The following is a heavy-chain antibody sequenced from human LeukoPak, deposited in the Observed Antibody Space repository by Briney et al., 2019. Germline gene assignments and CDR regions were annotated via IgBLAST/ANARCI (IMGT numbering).Heavy chain of an antibody. V-gene: IGHV3-11*04. J-gene: IGHJ5*02. CDR3: ARDPCSSTSCYPFDP. CDR2: ISSSGSTI. Sequence: PGGSLRLSCAASGFTFRDYYMSWIRQAPGKGLEWVSYISSSGSTIYYADSVKGRFTISRDNAKNSLYLQMNSLRAEDTAVYYCARDPCSSTSCYPFDPWGQGTLVTVSS. CDR1: GFTFRDYY. D-gene: IGHD2-2*01.